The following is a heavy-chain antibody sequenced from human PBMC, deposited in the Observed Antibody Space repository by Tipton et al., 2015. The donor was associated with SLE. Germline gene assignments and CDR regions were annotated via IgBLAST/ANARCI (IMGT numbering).Heavy chain of an antibody. CDR1: GGSISSGSYY. J-gene: IGHJ3*02. D-gene: IGHD2-15*01. CDR3: ARAEGSWDAFDI. CDR2: IYYSGST. Sequence: LRLSCTVSGGSISSGSYYWGWIRQPPGKGLEWIGNIYYSGSTYYNPSLKSRVTISVDTSKNQFSLKLSSVTAADTAVYYCARAEGSWDAFDIWGQGTMVTVSS. V-gene: IGHV4-39*07.